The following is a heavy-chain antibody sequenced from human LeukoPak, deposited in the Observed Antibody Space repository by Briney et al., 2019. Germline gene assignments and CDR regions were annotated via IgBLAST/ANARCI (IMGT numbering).Heavy chain of an antibody. Sequence: GGSLRLSCAASGFTFSSYAMSWAREAPGKGLEWVSAISGSGGRTYYADSVKGRFTISRDNSKNTLYLQMNSLRAEDTAVYYCAKVGHGYSSIPLLDYWGQGTLVTVSS. CDR2: ISGSGGRT. D-gene: IGHD6-13*01. J-gene: IGHJ4*02. V-gene: IGHV3-23*01. CDR1: GFTFSSYA. CDR3: AKVGHGYSSIPLLDY.